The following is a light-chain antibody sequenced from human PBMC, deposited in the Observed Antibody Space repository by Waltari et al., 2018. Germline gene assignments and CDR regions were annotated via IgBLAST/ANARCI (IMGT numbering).Light chain of an antibody. V-gene: IGLV1-40*01. Sequence: QSVLTQPPSVSGAPGQRVTISCTGGGSNIGAGYDVHWYRQLPGKAPELLIYGVNNRPSGVPDRFFGSLSGTSASLAITGLQAEDEAVYYCQSYDTSLSVVFGGGTKLTV. J-gene: IGLJ2*01. CDR2: GVN. CDR3: QSYDTSLSVV. CDR1: GSNIGAGYD.